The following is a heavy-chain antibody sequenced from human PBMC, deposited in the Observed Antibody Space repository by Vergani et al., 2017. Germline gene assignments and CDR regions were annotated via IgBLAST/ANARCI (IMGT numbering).Heavy chain of an antibody. D-gene: IGHD3-22*01. CDR2: ISYDGSNK. Sequence: QVQLVESGGGVVQPGRSLRLSCAASGFTFSTYAMHRVRQAPGKGLEWVAVISYDGSNKYYADSVKGRFTISRDNSKNTLYLQMNSLRAEDTAVYYCAREGTIVFDYWGQGTLVTVSS. CDR3: AREGTIVFDY. J-gene: IGHJ4*02. V-gene: IGHV3-30*01. CDR1: GFTFSTYA.